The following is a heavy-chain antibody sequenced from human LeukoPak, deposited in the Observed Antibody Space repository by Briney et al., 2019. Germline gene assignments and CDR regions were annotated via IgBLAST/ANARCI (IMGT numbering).Heavy chain of an antibody. CDR3: ARDREGYCSGGSCHDRDYYYYMDV. D-gene: IGHD2-15*01. Sequence: GGSLRLSCAASGFTFSSYAMNWVRQAPGKGLEWVAVISYDGSNKYYADSVKGRFTISRDNSKNTLYLQMNSLRAEDTAVYYCARDREGYCSGGSCHDRDYYYYMDVWGKGTTVTISS. V-gene: IGHV3-30*04. CDR1: GFTFSSYA. J-gene: IGHJ6*03. CDR2: ISYDGSNK.